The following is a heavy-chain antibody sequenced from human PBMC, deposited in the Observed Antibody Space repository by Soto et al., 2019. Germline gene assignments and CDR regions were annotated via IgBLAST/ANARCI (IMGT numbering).Heavy chain of an antibody. CDR2: IIPSGGST. Sequence: GVSVKVSCKSPGFTFTSSAMQWVRQAPGQRLEWIGIIIPSGGSTNYAQKFQGRVTMTRDTSTSTVYMELSSLRSEDTAVYYCARVGRVRYYGMDVWGQGTTVTVSS. J-gene: IGHJ6*02. V-gene: IGHV1-46*01. D-gene: IGHD1-26*01. CDR1: GFTFTSSA. CDR3: ARVGRVRYYGMDV.